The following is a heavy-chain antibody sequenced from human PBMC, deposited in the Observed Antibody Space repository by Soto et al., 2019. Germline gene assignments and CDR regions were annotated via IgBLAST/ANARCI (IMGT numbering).Heavy chain of an antibody. Sequence: GGSLRLSCAASGFTVSSNYMSWVRQAPGKGLEWVSVIYSGGSTYYADSVKGRFTISRDNSKNTLYLQMNSLRAEDTAVYYCARDGPYAPLYSGSYSVDYWGQGTLVTVSS. J-gene: IGHJ4*02. D-gene: IGHD1-26*01. CDR2: IYSGGST. CDR3: ARDGPYAPLYSGSYSVDY. CDR1: GFTVSSNY. V-gene: IGHV3-53*01.